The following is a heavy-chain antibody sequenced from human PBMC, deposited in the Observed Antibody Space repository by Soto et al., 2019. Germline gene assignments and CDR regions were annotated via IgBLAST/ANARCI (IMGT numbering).Heavy chain of an antibody. J-gene: IGHJ6*02. CDR2: ISSSSTI. V-gene: IGHV3-48*01. D-gene: IGHD2-2*01. Sequence: PGGSLRLSCAASGFTFSSYSMNWARQAPGKGLEWVSYISSSSTIYYADSVKGRFTISRDNSKNTLYLQMNSLRAEDTAVYYCAKGGIRSTSGMDVWGQGTTVTVSS. CDR3: AKGGIRSTSGMDV. CDR1: GFTFSSYS.